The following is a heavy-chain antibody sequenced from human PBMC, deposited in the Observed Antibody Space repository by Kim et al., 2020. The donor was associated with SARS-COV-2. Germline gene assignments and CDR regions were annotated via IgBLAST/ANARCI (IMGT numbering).Heavy chain of an antibody. D-gene: IGHD3-22*01. J-gene: IGHJ4*02. V-gene: IGHV4-31*03. CDR1: GGSISSGGYY. CDR2: IYYSGST. Sequence: SETLSLTCTVSGGSISSGGYYWSWIRQHPGKGLEWIGYIYYSGSTYYNPSLKSRVTISVDTSKNQFSLKLSSVTAADTAVYYCARGADYYDTNWGQGTLVTVSS. CDR3: ARGADYYDTN.